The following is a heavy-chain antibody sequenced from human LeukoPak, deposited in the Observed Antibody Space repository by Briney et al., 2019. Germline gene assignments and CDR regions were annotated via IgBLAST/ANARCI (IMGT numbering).Heavy chain of an antibody. Sequence: GGSLRLSCAASGFTFSSYAMHWVRQAPGKGLEWVAVISYDGSNKYYADSVKGRFTISRDNSKNTLYLQMNSLRAEDTAVYYCAKEARLSSSWYRYYFDYWGQGTLVTVSS. J-gene: IGHJ4*02. D-gene: IGHD6-13*01. CDR3: AKEARLSSSWYRYYFDY. CDR1: GFTFSSYA. V-gene: IGHV3-30-3*01. CDR2: ISYDGSNK.